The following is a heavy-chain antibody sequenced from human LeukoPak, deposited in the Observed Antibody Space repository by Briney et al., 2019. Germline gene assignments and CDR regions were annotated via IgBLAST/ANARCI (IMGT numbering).Heavy chain of an antibody. V-gene: IGHV4-4*02. D-gene: IGHD6-6*01. CDR1: GGSISSSYW. Sequence: SEILSLTCAVSGGSISSSYWWSWVRQPPGKGLEWIGEIYHSGDANYNPSLKTRVTMSVDKSKNQFSLILSPVTAADTAVYYCARDVGARLSGFWGQGTLVTVSS. J-gene: IGHJ4*02. CDR2: IYHSGDA. CDR3: ARDVGARLSGF.